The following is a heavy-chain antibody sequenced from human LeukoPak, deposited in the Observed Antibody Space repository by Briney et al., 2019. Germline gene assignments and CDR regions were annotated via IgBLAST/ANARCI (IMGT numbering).Heavy chain of an antibody. CDR3: ARDPATIVIGILDY. V-gene: IGHV3-30*04. CDR2: VSYDGSKR. CDR1: GFNFSRYA. J-gene: IGHJ4*02. Sequence: GGSLRLSCAASGFNFSRYAFYWVRQTPGKGLEWVAIVSYDGSKRSYADSVKGRFIVSRDNSKNTLYLYLNSLRVEDTAVYYCARDPATIVIGILDYWGQGALVTVSS. D-gene: IGHD2-15*01.